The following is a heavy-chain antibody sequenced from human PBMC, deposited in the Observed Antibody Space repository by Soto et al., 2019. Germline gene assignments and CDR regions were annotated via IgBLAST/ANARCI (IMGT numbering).Heavy chain of an antibody. V-gene: IGHV4-61*01. CDR1: GGSVSSGSYY. Sequence: SETLSLTCTVSGGSVSSGSYYWSWIRQPPGKALEWIGYIYYSGSTNYNPSLKSRVTISVDTSKNQFSLKLSSVTAADTAVYYCARGTPPTYYYYYGMDVWGQGTTVTVSS. CDR3: ARGTPPTYYYYYGMDV. J-gene: IGHJ6*02. CDR2: IYYSGST.